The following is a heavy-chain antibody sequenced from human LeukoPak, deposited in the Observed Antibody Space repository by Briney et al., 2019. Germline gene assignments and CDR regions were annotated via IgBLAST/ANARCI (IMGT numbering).Heavy chain of an antibody. CDR3: ARDSLDCSGGSCYRAGWFDP. CDR1: GGTFSSYA. Sequence: GASVKVSCKASGGTFSSYAISWVRPAPGQGLEWMGGIIPIFGTANYAQKFQGRVTITADESTSTAYMELSSLRSEDTAVYYCARDSLDCSGGSCYRAGWFDPWGQGTLVTVSS. V-gene: IGHV1-69*13. CDR2: IIPIFGTA. D-gene: IGHD2-15*01. J-gene: IGHJ5*02.